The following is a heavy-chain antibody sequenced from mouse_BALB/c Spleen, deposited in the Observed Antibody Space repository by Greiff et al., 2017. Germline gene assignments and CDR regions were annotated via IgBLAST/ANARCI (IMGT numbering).Heavy chain of an antibody. CDR1: GYSITSGYY. D-gene: IGHD1-1*01. V-gene: IGHV3-6*02. CDR2: ISYDGSN. Sequence: EVQRVESGPGLVKPSQSLSLTCSVTGYSITSGYYWNWIRQFPGNKLEWMGYISYDGSNNYNPSLKNRISITRDTSKNQFFLKLNSVTTEDTATYYCAREGPFTTVVATEAYWGQGTLVTVSA. J-gene: IGHJ3*01. CDR3: AREGPFTTVVATEAY.